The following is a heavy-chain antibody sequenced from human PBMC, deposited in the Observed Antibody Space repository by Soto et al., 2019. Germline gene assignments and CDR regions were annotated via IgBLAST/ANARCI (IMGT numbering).Heavy chain of an antibody. D-gene: IGHD3-22*01. CDR2: IYYSGST. Sequence: SETLSLTXTVSGGSISSGGYYWSWIRQHPGKGLEWIGYIYYSGSTYYNPSLKSRVTISVDTSKNQFSLKLSSVTAADTAVYYCATTARIYDSSGYSMDYWGQGTLVTVSS. J-gene: IGHJ4*02. V-gene: IGHV4-31*02. CDR3: ATTARIYDSSGYSMDY. CDR1: GGSISSGGYY.